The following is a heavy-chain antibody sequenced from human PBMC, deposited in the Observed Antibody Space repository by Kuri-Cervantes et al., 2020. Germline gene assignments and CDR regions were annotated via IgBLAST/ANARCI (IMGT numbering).Heavy chain of an antibody. CDR3: ARGATIFGVVPDY. CDR1: GGSISSSSYY. D-gene: IGHD3-3*01. J-gene: IGHJ4*02. V-gene: IGHV4-39*01. CDR2: IYYSGST. Sequence: SETLSLTCTVSGGSISSSSYYWGWIRQPPGKGLEWIGSIYYSGSTHYNPSLKSRVTISVDTSKNQFSLKLSSVTAADTAVYYCARGATIFGVVPDYWGQGTLVTVSS.